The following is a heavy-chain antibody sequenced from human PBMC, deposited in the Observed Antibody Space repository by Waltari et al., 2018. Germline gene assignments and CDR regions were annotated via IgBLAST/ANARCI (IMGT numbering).Heavy chain of an antibody. V-gene: IGHV3-30*02. CDR3: AKDSGGVNPDY. CDR1: GFTFRSYG. CDR2: IRYDGSNK. Sequence: QVQLVESGGGVVQPGVSLRLSCAASGFTFRSYGMPWVRQAPGKGLEWVAFIRYDGSNKYYADSVEGRFTISRDNSKNTLYLQMNSLRAEDTAVYYCAKDSGGVNPDYWGQGTLVTVSS. J-gene: IGHJ4*02. D-gene: IGHD3-3*01.